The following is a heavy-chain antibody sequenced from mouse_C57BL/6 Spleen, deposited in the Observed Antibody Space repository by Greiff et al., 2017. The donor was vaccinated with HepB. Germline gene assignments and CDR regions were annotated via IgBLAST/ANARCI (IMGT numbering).Heavy chain of an antibody. CDR2: IGSGSSTI. V-gene: IGHV5-17*01. CDR3: ARGYAMDY. J-gene: IGHJ4*01. CDR1: GFTFSDYG. Sequence: EVKLEESGGGLVKPGGSLKLSCAASGFTFSDYGMHWVRQAPEKGLEWVAYIGSGSSTIYYADTVKGRFTISRDNAKNTLFLQMTSLRSEDTAMYYCARGYAMDYWGQGTSVTVSS.